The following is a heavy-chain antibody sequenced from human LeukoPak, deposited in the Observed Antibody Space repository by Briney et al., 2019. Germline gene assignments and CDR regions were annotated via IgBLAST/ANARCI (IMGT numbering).Heavy chain of an antibody. Sequence: SGGSLRLSCAASGFTFSDYYMSWIRQAPGKGLEWVSYISGSTGYTNYADSVKGRFTISRDNAKNSPFLHMNSLRAEDTAVYYCARTNSGYDSFDYWGQGTLVTVSS. D-gene: IGHD5-12*01. J-gene: IGHJ4*02. V-gene: IGHV3-11*03. CDR3: ARTNSGYDSFDY. CDR2: ISGSTGYT. CDR1: GFTFSDYY.